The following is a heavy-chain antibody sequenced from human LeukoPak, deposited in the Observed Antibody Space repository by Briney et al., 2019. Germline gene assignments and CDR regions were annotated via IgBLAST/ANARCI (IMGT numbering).Heavy chain of an antibody. CDR3: AKGKKMTVAGLFDY. CDR1: GFAFDDYA. V-gene: IGHV3-9*01. J-gene: IGHJ4*02. Sequence: GGSLRLSCAASGFAFDDYAMHWVRQAPGKGLEWVSGISWNSGGIGYADSVKGRFTISRDNAKNSLYLQMNSLRADDTALYYCAKGKKMTVAGLFDYWGQGTLVTVSS. CDR2: ISWNSGGI. D-gene: IGHD6-19*01.